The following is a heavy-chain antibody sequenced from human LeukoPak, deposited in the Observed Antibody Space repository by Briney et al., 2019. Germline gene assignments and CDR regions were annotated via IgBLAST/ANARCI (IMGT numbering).Heavy chain of an antibody. Sequence: SETLSLTGAVYGGSFSGYYWSWLRQPPGKGLEWIGEINHSGSTNYNPSLKSRVTISVDTSKNQFSLKLSSVTAADTAVYYCARGVLRFLEWEPYYFDYWGQGTLVTVSS. CDR3: ARGVLRFLEWEPYYFDY. J-gene: IGHJ4*02. V-gene: IGHV4-34*01. D-gene: IGHD3-3*01. CDR1: GGSFSGYY. CDR2: INHSGST.